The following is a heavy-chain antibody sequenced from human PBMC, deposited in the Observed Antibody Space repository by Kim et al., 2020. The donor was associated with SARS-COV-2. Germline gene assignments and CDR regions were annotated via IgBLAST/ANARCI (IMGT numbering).Heavy chain of an antibody. V-gene: IGHV4-34*01. Sequence: SETLSLTCGISSGSISDFQWAWIRHLPGKGLEWIGEIRHSGSTDQNPSLRSRLTLSVDTSKNQFSLKLSSVTAADAGVYYCARGRKLRLSSRAWFRGNW. D-gene: IGHD6-19*01. CDR2: IRHSGST. CDR1: SGSISDFQ. J-gene: IGHJ5*01. CDR3: ARGRKLRLSSRAWFRGNW.